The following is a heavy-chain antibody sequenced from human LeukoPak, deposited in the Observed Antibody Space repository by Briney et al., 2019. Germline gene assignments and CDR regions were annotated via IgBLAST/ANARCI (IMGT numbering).Heavy chain of an antibody. D-gene: IGHD4-23*01. Sequence: GESLRISCKGSGYSFPIYWIAWVRQMPGKGLEWMGIIYPRDSDTRYSPSFQGQVTISADKSISTAYLQWSSLKASDTAMYYCARSYGGNSGWYFQHWGQGTLVIVSS. CDR2: IYPRDSDT. J-gene: IGHJ1*01. V-gene: IGHV5-51*01. CDR3: ARSYGGNSGWYFQH. CDR1: GYSFPIYW.